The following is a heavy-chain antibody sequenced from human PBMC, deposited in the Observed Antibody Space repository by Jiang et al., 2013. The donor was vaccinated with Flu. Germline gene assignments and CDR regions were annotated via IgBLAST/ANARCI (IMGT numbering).Heavy chain of an antibody. Sequence: VSCKASGYAFTAYYVHWVRQAPGQGLEWMGWINPNSGGIKYAQKFQGRVTMTGDTSINTAYMELSRLTSDDTAVYYCAKEMATATGLDYWGQGTLVTVSS. V-gene: IGHV1-2*02. CDR2: INPNSGGI. CDR3: AKEMATATGLDY. J-gene: IGHJ4*02. D-gene: IGHD5-24*01. CDR1: GYAFTAYY.